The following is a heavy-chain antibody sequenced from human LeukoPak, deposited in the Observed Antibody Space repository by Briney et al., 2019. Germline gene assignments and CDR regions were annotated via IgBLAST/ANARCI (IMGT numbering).Heavy chain of an antibody. CDR2: IYHSGST. Sequence: SQTLSLTCTVSGGSISSGGYYWSWIRQPPGKGLEWIGYIYHSGSTYYNPSLKSRVTISVDRSKNQFSLKLSSVTAADTAVYYCARERAFLEWLSGNWFDPWGQGTLVTVSS. V-gene: IGHV4-30-2*01. CDR3: ARERAFLEWLSGNWFDP. D-gene: IGHD3-3*02. J-gene: IGHJ5*02. CDR1: GGSISSGGYY.